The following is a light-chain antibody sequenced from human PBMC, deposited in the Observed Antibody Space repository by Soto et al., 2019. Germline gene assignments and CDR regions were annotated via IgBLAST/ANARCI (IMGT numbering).Light chain of an antibody. Sequence: QSALTQPASVSGSPGQSITIPCTGTSGDVGSYNLVSWYQQHPDKAPKLMIYEVTERPSGVSNRFSGSKSGNTASLTISGLQPDDEADYYCCSYAGNSEVFGTGTKLTVL. CDR2: EVT. CDR1: SGDVGSYNL. CDR3: CSYAGNSEV. V-gene: IGLV2-23*02. J-gene: IGLJ1*01.